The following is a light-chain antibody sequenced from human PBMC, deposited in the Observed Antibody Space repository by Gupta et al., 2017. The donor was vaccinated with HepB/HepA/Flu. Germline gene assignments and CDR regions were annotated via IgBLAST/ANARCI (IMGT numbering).Light chain of an antibody. J-gene: IGLJ2*01. V-gene: IGLV2-14*03. CDR2: DVS. Sequence: QSALTQPASVSGSPGQSTTISCPGTSSDVGGYNYVSWYQQHPGKAPKLMIYDVSNRPSGVSNRFSGSKSGNTASLTISGLQAEDEADYYCSSYTSSSTLAVFGGGTKLTVL. CDR1: SSDVGGYNY. CDR3: SSYTSSSTLAV.